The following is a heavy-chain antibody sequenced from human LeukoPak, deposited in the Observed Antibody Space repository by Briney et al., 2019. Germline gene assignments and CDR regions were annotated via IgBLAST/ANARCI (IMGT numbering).Heavy chain of an antibody. J-gene: IGHJ5*02. Sequence: GGSLRLSCAASGFTFSSYSMNWVRQAPGKGLEWVSFISTTSNTIYYADSVKGRFTISRDNAKNSLYLQMNSLRAEDTAVYYCAKDSQGYGSLAGFDPWGQGTLVTVSS. D-gene: IGHD6-13*01. V-gene: IGHV3-48*01. CDR1: GFTFSSYS. CDR2: ISTTSNTI. CDR3: AKDSQGYGSLAGFDP.